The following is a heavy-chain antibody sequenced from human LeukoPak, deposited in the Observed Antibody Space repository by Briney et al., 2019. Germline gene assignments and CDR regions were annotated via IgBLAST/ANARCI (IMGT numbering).Heavy chain of an antibody. J-gene: IGHJ5*02. Sequence: NPSETLSLTCTVSGGSISSSSYYWGWIRQPPGKGLEWIGSIYYSGSTYYNPSLKSRVTISVDTSKNQFSLKLSSVTAADTAVYYCARTGAYCGGDCYISWFDPWGQGTLVTVSS. CDR2: IYYSGST. CDR1: GGSISSSSYY. D-gene: IGHD2-21*02. V-gene: IGHV4-39*01. CDR3: ARTGAYCGGDCYISWFDP.